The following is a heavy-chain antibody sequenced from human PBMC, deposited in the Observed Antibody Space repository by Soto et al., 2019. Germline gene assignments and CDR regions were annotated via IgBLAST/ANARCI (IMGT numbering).Heavy chain of an antibody. CDR2: IYYSGST. CDR3: ARDLYGIVLGHAFDI. CDR1: GGSISSYY. J-gene: IGHJ3*02. Sequence: SETLSLTCTVSGGSISSYYWSWIRQPPGKGLEWIGYIYYSGSTNYNPSLKSRVTISVDTSKNQFSLKLSSVTAADTAVYYCARDLYGIVLGHAFDIWGQGTMVTVSS. D-gene: IGHD1-26*01. V-gene: IGHV4-59*01.